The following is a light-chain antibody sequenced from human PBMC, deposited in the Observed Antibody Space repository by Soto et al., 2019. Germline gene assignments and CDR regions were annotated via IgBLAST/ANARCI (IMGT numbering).Light chain of an antibody. V-gene: IGLV2-8*01. J-gene: IGLJ1*01. CDR3: SSYAGSNMGV. CDR2: EVN. Sequence: QSVLTQPPSASGSPGQSVTISCTGTSSDIGGYNFVSWYQQHPGKAPKLMIYEVNKRPSGVPDRFSGSKSGNTASLTVSGLQAEDEADYYCSSYAGSNMGVFGTGTKLTVL. CDR1: SSDIGGYNF.